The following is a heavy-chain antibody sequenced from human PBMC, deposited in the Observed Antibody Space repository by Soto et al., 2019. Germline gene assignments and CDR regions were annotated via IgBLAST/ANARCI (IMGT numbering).Heavy chain of an antibody. CDR3: ARDRTDSGYYTNWLDP. D-gene: IGHD3-22*01. V-gene: IGHV1-69*13. CDR1: GVTLPKYG. Sequence: GASVKVSCKTSGVTLPKYGINWVRQAPGQGLEWMGGIIPFYGTTNYAQKFQGRVTITADESTSTVYMEVSRLTSEDTALYYCARDRTDSGYYTNWLDPWGQGTQVTVSS. J-gene: IGHJ5*02. CDR2: IIPFYGTT.